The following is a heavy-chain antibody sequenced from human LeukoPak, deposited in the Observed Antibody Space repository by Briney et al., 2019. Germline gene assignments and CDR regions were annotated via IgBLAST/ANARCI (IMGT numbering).Heavy chain of an antibody. CDR2: VSGSGGST. Sequence: GGSLRLSCAASGFTFSSYAMSWVRQAPGKGLEWVSVVSGSGGSTYYADSVKGRFTISRDNSKNTLYLQTNSLRAEDTAVYYCAKDVGHNWFDPWGQGTLVTVSS. CDR1: GFTFSSYA. V-gene: IGHV3-23*01. J-gene: IGHJ5*02. D-gene: IGHD1-26*01. CDR3: AKDVGHNWFDP.